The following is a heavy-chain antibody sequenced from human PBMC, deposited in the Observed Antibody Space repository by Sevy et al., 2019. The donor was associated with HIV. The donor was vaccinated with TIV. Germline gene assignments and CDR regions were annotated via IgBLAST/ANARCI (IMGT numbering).Heavy chain of an antibody. CDR2: FSFGCGKI. CDR3: AREGCTKPHDY. V-gene: IGHV3-21*04. Sequence: GGSLRLSCAASGFTFSAYSMNWVRQAPGKGLEWVSTFSFGCGKINYADSVKGRFTISRDDSRNTFYLQMNSLRAEDTAIYYCAREGCTKPHDYWGQGTVVTVSS. D-gene: IGHD2-8*01. CDR1: GFTFSAYS. J-gene: IGHJ4*02.